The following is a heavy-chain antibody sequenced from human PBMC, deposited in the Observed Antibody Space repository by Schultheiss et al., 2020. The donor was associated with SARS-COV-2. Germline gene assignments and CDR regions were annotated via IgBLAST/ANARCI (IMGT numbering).Heavy chain of an antibody. D-gene: IGHD6-13*01. Sequence: ASVKVSCKASGYTFTGYYMHWVRQAPGQGLEWMGWINPNSGGTNYAQKFQGRVTMTRDTSISTAYMELSRLRSDDTAVYYCARDGLLAAAGDYYYYGMDVWGQGTTVTVSS. J-gene: IGHJ6*02. CDR3: ARDGLLAAAGDYYYYGMDV. CDR1: GYTFTGYY. CDR2: INPNSGGT. V-gene: IGHV1-2*02.